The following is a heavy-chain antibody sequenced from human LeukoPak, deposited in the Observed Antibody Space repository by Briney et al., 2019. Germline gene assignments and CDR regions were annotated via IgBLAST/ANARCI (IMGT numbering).Heavy chain of an antibody. D-gene: IGHD4-23*01. V-gene: IGHV3-64*01. Sequence: PGGSLRLSCTASGFIFSSYAMHWVRQAPGKGLEYVSTISSNGGSTYYANSVKGRFTISRDNSKNTLYLQMGSLRAEDMAVYYCAKPHDYGGDYFDYWGQGTLVTVSS. CDR1: GFIFSSYA. CDR3: AKPHDYGGDYFDY. CDR2: ISSNGGST. J-gene: IGHJ4*02.